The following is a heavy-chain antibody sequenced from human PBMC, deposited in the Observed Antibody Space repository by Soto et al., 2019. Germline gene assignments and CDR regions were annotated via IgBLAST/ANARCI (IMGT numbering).Heavy chain of an antibody. CDR3: ARHQNLRWFGP. J-gene: IGHJ5*02. V-gene: IGHV4-39*01. CDR1: GDSISTSNYY. Sequence: SETLSLTCTASGDSISTSNYYWGWIRQPPGKGPEWIGNIHYSGSTFYNPSLKSRVTISVDTSKDQFSLKLSSVTAADTAVYYCARHQNLRWFGPWGQGTLVTVS. CDR2: IHYSGST.